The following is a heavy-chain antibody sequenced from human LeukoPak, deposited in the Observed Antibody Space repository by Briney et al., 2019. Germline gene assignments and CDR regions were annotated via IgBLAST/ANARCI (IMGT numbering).Heavy chain of an antibody. V-gene: IGHV3-53*04. J-gene: IGHJ6*02. D-gene: IGHD1-26*01. Sequence: GGSLRLSCAASGFTVSSNYMSWVRQAPGKGLEWVSVIYSGGSTYYADSVKGRFTISRHNSKNTLYLQMNSLRAEDTAVYYCARSRYSGSPGSYYYGMDVWGQGTTVTVSS. CDR1: GFTVSSNY. CDR2: IYSGGST. CDR3: ARSRYSGSPGSYYYGMDV.